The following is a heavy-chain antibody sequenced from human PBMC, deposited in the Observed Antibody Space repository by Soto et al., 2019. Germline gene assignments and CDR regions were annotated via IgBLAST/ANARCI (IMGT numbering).Heavy chain of an antibody. CDR1: GYTFTSYA. CDR3: ARDLYYDFWSGYSSDAFDI. CDR2: INAGNGNT. D-gene: IGHD3-3*01. V-gene: IGHV1-3*01. Sequence: ASVKVSCKASGYTFTSYAMHWVRQAPGQRLEWMGWINAGNGNTKYSQKFQGRVTITRDTSASTAYMELSSLRSEDTAVYYCARDLYYDFWSGYSSDAFDISGQATIVTVSS. J-gene: IGHJ3*02.